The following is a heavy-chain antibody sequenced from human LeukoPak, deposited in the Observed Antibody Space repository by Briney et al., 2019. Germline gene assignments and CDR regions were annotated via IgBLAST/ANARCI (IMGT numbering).Heavy chain of an antibody. CDR1: GGSISSYY. D-gene: IGHD3-22*01. CDR3: ARTYYYDSSGYDCYYFDY. J-gene: IGHJ4*02. CDR2: IYTSGST. Sequence: PSETLSLTCTVSGGSISSYYWSWIRQPAGKGLEWIGRIYTSGSTNYNPSLKSRVTISVDTSKNQFSLKLSSVTAADTAVYYCARTYYYDSSGYDCYYFDYWGQGTLVTVSS. V-gene: IGHV4-4*07.